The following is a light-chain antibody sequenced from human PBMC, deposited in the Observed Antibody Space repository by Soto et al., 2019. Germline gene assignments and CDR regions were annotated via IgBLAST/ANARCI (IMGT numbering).Light chain of an antibody. CDR1: QSLSNW. CDR3: QQYNSYSSM. V-gene: IGKV1-5*01. Sequence: DIQMTQSPSTLSASVGDRVTITCRASQSLSNWLAWYQQKPGKAPKLLIYDASSLESGVPSRFSGSGSGTEFTLTISSLQPDDFATYYCQQYNSYSSMFGQGTKVDIK. CDR2: DAS. J-gene: IGKJ1*01.